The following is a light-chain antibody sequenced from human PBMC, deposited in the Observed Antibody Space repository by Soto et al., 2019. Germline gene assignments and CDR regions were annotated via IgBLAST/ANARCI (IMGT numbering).Light chain of an antibody. V-gene: IGLV2-14*03. Sequence: QSVLTRPASVSGSLGQSITISCTGTTRDIAGYNYISWYQQLPGKAPKLMIYHVTIRPSGISNRFSGSKSGNTASLTISGLQAEDEADYYCTSFSSSTSLYVFGTGTKVTVL. CDR1: TRDIAGYNY. CDR2: HVT. J-gene: IGLJ1*01. CDR3: TSFSSSTSLYV.